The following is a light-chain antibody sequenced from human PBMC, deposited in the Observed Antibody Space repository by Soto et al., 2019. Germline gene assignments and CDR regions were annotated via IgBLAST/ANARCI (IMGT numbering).Light chain of an antibody. V-gene: IGLV2-23*02. CDR1: SSDVGRYNL. J-gene: IGLJ2*01. CDR3: YSYAGSTTFVV. CDR2: EVT. Sequence: QSVLTQPASVSGSPGQSITISCTGTSSDVGRYNLVSWFQQHPGKAPKLMIYEVTKRPSGVSNRFSASKSGNTASLTISGLQAEDEADYYCYSYAGSTTFVVFGGGTQLTV.